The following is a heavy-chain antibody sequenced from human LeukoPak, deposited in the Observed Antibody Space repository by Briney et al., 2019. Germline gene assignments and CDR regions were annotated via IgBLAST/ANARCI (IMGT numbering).Heavy chain of an antibody. CDR3: ARTYCGGDCYYSYFDY. D-gene: IGHD2-21*02. J-gene: IGHJ4*02. V-gene: IGHV5-51*01. CDR2: IYPGDSDT. CDR1: GYSFTTYW. Sequence: GESLKISCKGSGYSFTTYWIGWVRQMPGKGLEWMGIIYPGDSDTRYSPSFQGQVTISADKSISTAYLQWSSLKASDTAMYYCARTYCGGDCYYSYFDYWGQGTLVTVSS.